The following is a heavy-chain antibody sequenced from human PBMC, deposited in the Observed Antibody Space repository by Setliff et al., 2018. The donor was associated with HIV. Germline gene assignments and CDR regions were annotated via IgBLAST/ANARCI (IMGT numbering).Heavy chain of an antibody. V-gene: IGHV4-34*01. CDR3: ARAPITIFGVIIIPVYFDY. D-gene: IGHD3-3*01. Sequence: PSETLSLTCAVYGGSFSGYFWTWIRQLPGKGLEWIGSFYHSGSTYYNPSLKSRVTISVDTSKNQFSLKLSSVTAADTAVYYCARAPITIFGVIIIPVYFDYWGQGTLVTVSS. J-gene: IGHJ4*02. CDR2: FYHSGST. CDR1: GGSFSGYF.